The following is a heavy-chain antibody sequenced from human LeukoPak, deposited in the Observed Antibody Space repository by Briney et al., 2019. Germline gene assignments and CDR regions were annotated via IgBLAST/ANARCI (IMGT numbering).Heavy chain of an antibody. D-gene: IGHD1-14*01. CDR2: IYSHENT. Sequence: SESLSLTCTVSGGSIIGHYWSWIRQSPGKELEWIAYIYSHENTNYNPSLNGRATISEDTSKNQVSMKVRSVTTADTAVYYCARQTPYNGNHYFDYWGQGILVTVSP. CDR1: GGSIIGHY. J-gene: IGHJ4*02. V-gene: IGHV4-4*09. CDR3: ARQTPYNGNHYFDY.